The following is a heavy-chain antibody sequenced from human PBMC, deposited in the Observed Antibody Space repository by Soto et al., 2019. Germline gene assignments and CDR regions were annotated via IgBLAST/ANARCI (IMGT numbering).Heavy chain of an antibody. Sequence: GGSLRLSCAASGFTFSSYSMNWVRQAPGKGLEWVSYISSSSSTIYYADSVKGRFTISRDNAKNSLYLQMNSLRAEDTAVYYCVRGGDAMVLGFTHYYYYYMDVWGKGTTVTVSS. V-gene: IGHV3-48*01. CDR3: VRGGDAMVLGFTHYYYYYMDV. CDR1: GFTFSSYS. J-gene: IGHJ6*03. D-gene: IGHD3-10*01. CDR2: ISSSSSTI.